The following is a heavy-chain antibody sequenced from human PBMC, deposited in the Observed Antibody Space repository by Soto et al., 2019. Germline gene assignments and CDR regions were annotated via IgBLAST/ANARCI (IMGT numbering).Heavy chain of an antibody. J-gene: IGHJ4*02. V-gene: IGHV1-69*08. D-gene: IGHD5-12*01. CDR1: GGTFSSYT. Sequence: QVQLVQSGAEVKKPGSSVKVSCKASGGTFSSYTISWVRQAPGQGLEWMGRIIPILGIANYAQKFQGRVTITADKSTSTAYMELSSLRSEDTAEYYCARDIGYSGYEGGYWGQGTLVTVSS. CDR2: IIPILGIA. CDR3: ARDIGYSGYEGGY.